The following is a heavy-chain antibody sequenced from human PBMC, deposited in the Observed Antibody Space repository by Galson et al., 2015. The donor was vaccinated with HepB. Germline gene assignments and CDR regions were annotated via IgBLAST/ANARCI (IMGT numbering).Heavy chain of an antibody. CDR2: ISYDGSNK. CDR1: GFTFSSYA. D-gene: IGHD6-19*01. V-gene: IGHV3-30-3*01. Sequence: SLRLSCAASGFTFSSYAMHWVRQAPGKGLEWVAVISYDGSNKYYADSVKGRFTISRDNSKNTLYLQMNSLRAEGTAVYYCARERGSSGWYDYWGQGTLVTVSS. J-gene: IGHJ4*02. CDR3: ARERGSSGWYDY.